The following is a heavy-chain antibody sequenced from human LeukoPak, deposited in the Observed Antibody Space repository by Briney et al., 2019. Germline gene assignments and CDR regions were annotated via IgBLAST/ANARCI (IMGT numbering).Heavy chain of an antibody. Sequence: GASVKVSCKASGYTFTGYYMHWVRQAPGQGLEWMGWINPNSGGTNYAQKFQGRVTMTRDTSISTAYMELSRLRSDDTAVYYCARASPGYSSSWYDFDYWGQGTLVTVFS. J-gene: IGHJ4*02. CDR3: ARASPGYSSSWYDFDY. V-gene: IGHV1-2*02. D-gene: IGHD6-13*01. CDR2: INPNSGGT. CDR1: GYTFTGYY.